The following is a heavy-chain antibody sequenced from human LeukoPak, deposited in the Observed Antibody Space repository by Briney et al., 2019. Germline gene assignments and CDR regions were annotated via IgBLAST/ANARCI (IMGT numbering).Heavy chain of an antibody. CDR1: GFIFSNYV. Sequence: GGSLRLSCAASGFIFSNYVMHWVRQAPGKGLEWVAVIWYDGSNQYYADSVKGRFTISRDNSKNTLYLQMNSLRAEDTAVYYCARGRFFGITGTTKYYFDYWGQGTLVTVSS. CDR3: ARGRFFGITGTTKYYFDY. J-gene: IGHJ4*02. V-gene: IGHV3-33*01. D-gene: IGHD1-7*01. CDR2: IWYDGSNQ.